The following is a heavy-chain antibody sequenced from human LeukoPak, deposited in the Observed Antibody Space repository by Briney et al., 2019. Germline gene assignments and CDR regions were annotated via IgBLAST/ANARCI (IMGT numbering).Heavy chain of an antibody. D-gene: IGHD5-18*01. CDR2: ISGSGGST. Sequence: GGSLRLSCAASGFTFSSYAMSWVRQAPGKGLEGVSAISGSGGSTYYAASVKGRFTISRDNSKNTRYLQMNSLRAEDTAVYYCGKTTVGYSSGQKPAWPVDYWGQGTLVTVSS. CDR1: GFTFSSYA. CDR3: GKTTVGYSSGQKPAWPVDY. J-gene: IGHJ4*02. V-gene: IGHV3-23*01.